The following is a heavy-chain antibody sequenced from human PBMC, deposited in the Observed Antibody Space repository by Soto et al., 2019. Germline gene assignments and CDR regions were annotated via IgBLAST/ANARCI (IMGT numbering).Heavy chain of an antibody. Sequence: QVQLVQSGAEVKKPGASVKVSCKASGYTFTSYAMHWVRQAPGQRLEWMGWINDGNGNTKYSEKFQGRVTITRDTSASTAYMELSSLRSEDRAVYYCARNGDYVEYWGQGTLVTVSS. CDR2: INDGNGNT. V-gene: IGHV1-3*01. CDR3: ARNGDYVEY. J-gene: IGHJ4*02. CDR1: GYTFTSYA. D-gene: IGHD2-8*01.